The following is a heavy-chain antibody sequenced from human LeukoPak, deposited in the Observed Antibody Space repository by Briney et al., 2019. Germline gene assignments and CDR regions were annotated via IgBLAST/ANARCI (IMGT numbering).Heavy chain of an antibody. Sequence: GGSLRLSCAASGFTFSSYWMHWVRQAPGKGLEWVSSITRSSIYIYYSDSVKGRFTISRDNAKNSLYLQMNSLRAEDTAVYYCARARYDSSGYYPILDYWGQGTLVTVSS. CDR2: ITRSSIYI. CDR1: GFTFSSYW. CDR3: ARARYDSSGYYPILDY. V-gene: IGHV3-21*01. J-gene: IGHJ4*02. D-gene: IGHD3-22*01.